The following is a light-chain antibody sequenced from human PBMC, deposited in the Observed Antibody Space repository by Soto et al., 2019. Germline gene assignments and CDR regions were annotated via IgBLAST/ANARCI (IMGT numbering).Light chain of an antibody. CDR1: QDVSDF. J-gene: IGKJ1*01. CDR3: QYLNGVPTIT. CDR2: GGY. Sequence: DIHLTQSPSILSASVGARVTLTCRASQDVSDFLAWYQHAPGKAPNLLIYGGYTLQSGVPSRFSGSGSGTEFSLTITGLQPEDFATYYCQYLNGVPTITFGQGTKVDIK. V-gene: IGKV1-9*01.